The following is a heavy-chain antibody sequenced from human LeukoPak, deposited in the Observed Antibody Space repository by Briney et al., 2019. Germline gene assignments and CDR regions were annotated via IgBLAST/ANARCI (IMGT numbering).Heavy chain of an antibody. CDR1: GGSISSGDYY. CDR3: ARDSYYDSSGYG. CDR2: IYYSGST. V-gene: IGHV4-30-4*08. J-gene: IGHJ4*02. Sequence: PSETLSLTCTVSGGSISSGDYYWSWIRQPPGKGLEWIGYIYYSGSTYYNPSLKSRVTISVDTSKNQFSLKLSSVTAADTAVYYCARDSYYDSSGYGWGQGTLVTVSS. D-gene: IGHD3-22*01.